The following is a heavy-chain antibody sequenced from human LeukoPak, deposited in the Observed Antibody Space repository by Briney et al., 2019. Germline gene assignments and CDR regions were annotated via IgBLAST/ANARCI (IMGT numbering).Heavy chain of an antibody. J-gene: IGHJ4*02. CDR1: GFTFSSYA. V-gene: IGHV3-23*01. CDR2: ISGSCGST. CDR3: AKGYYYDGNDY. D-gene: IGHD3-22*01. Sequence: GGSLRLSCAASGFTFSSYAMSWVRQAPGKGLEWVSAISGSCGSTYYADSVKGRFTISRENSKNTLYLQMNSLRAEDTAVYYCAKGYYYDGNDYWGQGTLATVSS.